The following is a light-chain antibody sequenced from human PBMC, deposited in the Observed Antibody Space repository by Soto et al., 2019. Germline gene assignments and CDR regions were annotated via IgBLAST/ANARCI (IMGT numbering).Light chain of an antibody. Sequence: AIRMTQSPSSFSASTGDGVTTTCRASQGISSYLAWYQQKPGEAPKLLIYDASTLQSGVPSRLSGSGSETDFTLTISSLNAEDLADYYCRQYYRYPHAFGQRTKLEIK. CDR3: RQYYRYPHA. CDR1: QGISSY. CDR2: DAS. V-gene: IGKV1-8*01. J-gene: IGKJ1*01.